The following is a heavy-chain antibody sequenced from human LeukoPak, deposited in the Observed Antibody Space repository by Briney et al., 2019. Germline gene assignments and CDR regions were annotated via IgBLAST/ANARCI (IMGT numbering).Heavy chain of an antibody. Sequence: GGSRRLSCAASGFTFSSYSMNWVRQAPGKGLEWVSSISSSSSYIYYADSVKGRFTISVDTSKNQFSLRLSSVTAADTAVYHCARLWYYGSGSPTLDYWGQGTLVTVSS. D-gene: IGHD3-10*01. J-gene: IGHJ4*02. CDR3: ARLWYYGSGSPTLDY. V-gene: IGHV3-21*01. CDR2: ISSSSSYI. CDR1: GFTFSSYS.